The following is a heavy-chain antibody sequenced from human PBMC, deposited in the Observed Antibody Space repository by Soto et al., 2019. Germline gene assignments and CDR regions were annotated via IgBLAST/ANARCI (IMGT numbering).Heavy chain of an antibody. V-gene: IGHV3-11*01. J-gene: IGHJ6*02. CDR3: AREVVPAAIASYGMDV. Sequence: GGSLRLCCAASGFTFSDYYMSWIRQAPGKGLEWVSYISSSGSTIYYADSVKGRFTISRDNAKNSLYLQMNSLRAEDTAVYYCAREVVPAAIASYGMDVWGQGTTVTVSS. CDR1: GFTFSDYY. D-gene: IGHD2-2*01. CDR2: ISSSGSTI.